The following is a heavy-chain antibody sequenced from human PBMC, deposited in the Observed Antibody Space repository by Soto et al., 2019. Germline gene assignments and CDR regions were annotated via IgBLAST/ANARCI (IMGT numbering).Heavy chain of an antibody. CDR2: VNIDGTSS. J-gene: IGHJ4*02. CDR1: GFTFSNYW. Sequence: EVQLVESGGGLVQPGGSLTLSCAASGFTFSNYWMYWVRQAPGKGLVWVSRVNIDGTSSSYADSVKGRFTISRDNAKNMLYLQMSSLRAEDTAVYYCARDGRGSALDYWGQGTLVTVSS. V-gene: IGHV3-74*01. CDR3: ARDGRGSALDY. D-gene: IGHD3-10*01.